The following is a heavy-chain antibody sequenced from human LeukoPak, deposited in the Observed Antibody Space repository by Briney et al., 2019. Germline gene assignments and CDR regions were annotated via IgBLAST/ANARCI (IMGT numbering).Heavy chain of an antibody. V-gene: IGHV4-61*01. CDR2: IYYSGST. Sequence: SETLSLTCTVSSGSLSSGSYYWSWIRQPPGNGLEWIGYIYYSGSTNYNPSLKSRVTISVDTSKNQFSLKLSSVTAADTAVYYCASTTTYYYGSGSQYYFDYWGQGTLVTVSS. CDR1: SGSLSSGSYY. CDR3: ASTTTYYYGSGSQYYFDY. J-gene: IGHJ4*02. D-gene: IGHD3-10*01.